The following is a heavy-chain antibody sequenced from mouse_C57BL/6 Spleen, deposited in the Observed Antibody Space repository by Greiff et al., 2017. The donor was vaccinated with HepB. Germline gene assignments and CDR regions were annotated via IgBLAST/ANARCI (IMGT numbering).Heavy chain of an antibody. CDR1: GFNIKDDY. CDR3: TTSGYSNTWFAY. V-gene: IGHV14-4*01. CDR2: IDPENGDT. J-gene: IGHJ3*01. Sequence: VQLQQSGAELVRPGASVKLSCTASGFNIKDDYMHWVKQRPEQGLEWIGWIDPENGDTEYASKFQGKATITADTSSNTAYLQLSSLTSEATAVYYCTTSGYSNTWFAYWGQGTLVTVSA. D-gene: IGHD2-5*01.